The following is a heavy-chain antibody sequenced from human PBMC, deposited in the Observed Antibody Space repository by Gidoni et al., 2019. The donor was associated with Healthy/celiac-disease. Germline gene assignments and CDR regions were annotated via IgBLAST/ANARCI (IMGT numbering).Heavy chain of an antibody. V-gene: IGHV3-23*01. CDR2: ISGSGGST. D-gene: IGHD3-10*01. CDR1: GFTFSSYP. CDR3: AKRTMVRGVINIGWDYFDY. J-gene: IGHJ4*02. Sequence: EVQLLESGGGLVQPGGSLRLSCAASGFTFSSYPISWVRQAPGEGLEWVAAISGSGGSTYYADSVKGRFTISRDNSKNTLYLQMNNLRAEDTAVYYCAKRTMVRGVINIGWDYFDYWGQGTLVTVSS.